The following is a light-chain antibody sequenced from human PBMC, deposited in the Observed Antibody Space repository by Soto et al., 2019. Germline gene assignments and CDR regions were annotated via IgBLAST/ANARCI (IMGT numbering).Light chain of an antibody. J-gene: IGKJ1*01. CDR1: QSISSW. CDR3: QQYNSYSPWK. V-gene: IGKV1-5*03. CDR2: KAS. Sequence: DIQMTHSPSTLSASVWDRVTITCRSSQSISSWLAWYQQKPGKAPKLLIYKASSLESGVPSRFSGSGSGTEFTLTISSLQPDDFATYYCQQYNSYSPWKFGQGTKVDIK.